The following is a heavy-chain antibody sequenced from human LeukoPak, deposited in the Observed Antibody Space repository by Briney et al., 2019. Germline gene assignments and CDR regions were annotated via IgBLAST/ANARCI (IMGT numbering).Heavy chain of an antibody. D-gene: IGHD3-16*01. V-gene: IGHV4-59*01. J-gene: IGHJ4*02. CDR3: ARDTVYLGFDY. CDR2: IYYSGST. Sequence: SETLSLTCTVPGGSLSSYYWSWIRQPPGKGLERIGYIYYSGSTNYNPSLKSRVTISVDTSKSQFSLKLSSVTAADTAVYYCARDTVYLGFDYWGQGTLVTVSS. CDR1: GGSLSSYY.